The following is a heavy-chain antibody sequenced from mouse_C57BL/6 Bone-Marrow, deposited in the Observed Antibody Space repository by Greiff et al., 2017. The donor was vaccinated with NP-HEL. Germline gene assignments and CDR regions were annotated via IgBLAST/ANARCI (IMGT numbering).Heavy chain of an antibody. CDR3: ARGTVTPYYYAMDY. Sequence: EVQLQQSGPGLVKPSQSLSLTCSVTGYSITSGYYWNWIRQFPGNKLAWMGYISYDGSNNYNPYLKNRISITRDTSKNQFFLKLNSVTTEDTATYYCARGTVTPYYYAMDYWGQGTSVTVSS. CDR2: ISYDGSN. CDR1: GYSITSGYY. J-gene: IGHJ4*01. D-gene: IGHD2-2*01. V-gene: IGHV3-6*01.